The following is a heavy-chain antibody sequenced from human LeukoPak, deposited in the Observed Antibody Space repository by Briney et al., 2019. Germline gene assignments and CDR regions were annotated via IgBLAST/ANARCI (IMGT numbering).Heavy chain of an antibody. CDR1: GFTFSSSS. J-gene: IGHJ4*02. Sequence: GGSLRLSCAASGFTFSSSSMNWVRQAPGKGLEWVSYISSVGSIIYYADSVKGRFTISRDNAKNSLYLQMNSLRAEDTAVYYCARDRAPYSGAYSFDYWGQGTLVTVSS. V-gene: IGHV3-48*01. CDR2: ISSVGSII. D-gene: IGHD1-26*01. CDR3: ARDRAPYSGAYSFDY.